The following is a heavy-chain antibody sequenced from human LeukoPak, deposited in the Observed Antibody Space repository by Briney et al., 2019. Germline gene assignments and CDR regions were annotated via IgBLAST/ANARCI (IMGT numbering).Heavy chain of an antibody. D-gene: IGHD5-12*01. Sequence: PSETLSLTCAVYGGPFNDYYWNWLRQPPGKGLEWIGEINHSGSTNYHPSYKSRVTISLDTSQNHFSLKLTSVTAADTAVYYCARSGRDAGFAFDIWGLGTLVTISS. CDR1: GGPFNDYY. CDR2: INHSGST. V-gene: IGHV4-34*01. CDR3: ARSGRDAGFAFDI. J-gene: IGHJ3*02.